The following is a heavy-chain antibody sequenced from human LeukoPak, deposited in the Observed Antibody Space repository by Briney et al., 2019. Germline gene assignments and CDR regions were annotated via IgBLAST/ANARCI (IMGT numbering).Heavy chain of an antibody. CDR2: ISSSSSYI. CDR3: ARGHYYGSGSYYRQGIFDH. CDR1: GFTFSSYS. D-gene: IGHD3-10*01. Sequence: PGGSLRLSCAASGFTFSSYSMNWVRQAPGKGLEWVSSISSSSSYIYYADSVKGRFTISRDNAKNSLYLQMNSLRAEDTAVYYCARGHYYGSGSYYRQGIFDHWGQGTLVTVSS. V-gene: IGHV3-21*01. J-gene: IGHJ4*02.